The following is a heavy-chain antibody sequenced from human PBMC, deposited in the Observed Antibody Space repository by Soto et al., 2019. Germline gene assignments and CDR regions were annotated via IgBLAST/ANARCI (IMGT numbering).Heavy chain of an antibody. J-gene: IGHJ4*02. V-gene: IGHV1-3*01. CDR1: GYSFTRYA. D-gene: IGHD5-18*01. CDR2: IYPGNSNT. Sequence: GASVKVSCKASGYSFTRYAMDWVRQAPGQRPEWMGRIYPGNSNTKYSERFQGRVTITWDTSASTAYMELSSLKSEDTAVYYCARDRGIQLWQYAPDFEYWGQGTLVTVSS. CDR3: ARDRGIQLWQYAPDFEY.